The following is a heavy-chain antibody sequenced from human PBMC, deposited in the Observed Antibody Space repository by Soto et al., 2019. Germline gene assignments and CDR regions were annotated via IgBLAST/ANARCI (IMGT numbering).Heavy chain of an antibody. CDR2: ISYDGSNK. D-gene: IGHD3-3*01. J-gene: IGHJ4*02. Sequence: QVQLVESGGGVVQPGRSLRLSCAASGFTFSSYGMHWVRQAPGKGLEWVAVISYDGSNKYYADSVKGRFTISRDNSKNPLYLQMNSLRAEDTAVYYCATGHEVFLEWLPPGYWGQGTLVTVSS. V-gene: IGHV3-30*03. CDR3: ATGHEVFLEWLPPGY. CDR1: GFTFSSYG.